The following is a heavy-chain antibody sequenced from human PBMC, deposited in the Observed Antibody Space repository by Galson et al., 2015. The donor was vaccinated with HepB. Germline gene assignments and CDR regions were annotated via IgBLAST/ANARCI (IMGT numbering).Heavy chain of an antibody. CDR1: GFTFSSYA. CDR3: AKDFGVSYYYDSSGYPDAFDI. D-gene: IGHD3-22*01. V-gene: IGHV3-23*01. Sequence: SLRLSCAASGFTFSSYAMSWVRQAPGKGLEWVSAISGSGGSTYYADSVKGRFTISRDNSKNTLYLQMNSLRAEDTAVYYCAKDFGVSYYYDSSGYPDAFDIWGQGTMVTVSS. J-gene: IGHJ3*02. CDR2: ISGSGGST.